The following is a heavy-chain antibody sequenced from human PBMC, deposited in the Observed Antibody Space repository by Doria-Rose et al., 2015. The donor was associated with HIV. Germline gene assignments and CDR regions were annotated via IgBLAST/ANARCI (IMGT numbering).Heavy chain of an antibody. Sequence: QVQLQESGGGVVQPGESLRLSCVASGFTFSGYGMHWVRQAPGKGLEWVAFIRYDGNNKQYADSVKGRFSVSRDNSKNTVYLLMNSLRSEDTAVYSCAKAYSACSGYFCIDHWGQGTSVTVSS. CDR3: AKAYSACSGYFCIDH. J-gene: IGHJ4*02. CDR1: GFTFSGYG. D-gene: IGHD2-15*01. V-gene: IGHV3-30*02. CDR2: IRYDGNNK.